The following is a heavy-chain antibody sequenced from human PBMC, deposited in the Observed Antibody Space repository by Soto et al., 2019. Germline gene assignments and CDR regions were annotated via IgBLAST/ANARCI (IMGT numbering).Heavy chain of an antibody. CDR3: TAGSNYVNYYYYGMDV. CDR2: IRSKAYGGTT. V-gene: IGHV3-49*03. D-gene: IGHD4-4*01. CDR1: GFTFGDYA. J-gene: IGHJ6*02. Sequence: GGSLRLSCTASGFTFGDYAMSWFRQAPGKGLEWVGFIRSKAYGGTTEYAASVKGRFTISRDDSKSIAYLQMNSLKTEDTAVYYCTAGSNYVNYYYYGMDVWGQGTTVTVSS.